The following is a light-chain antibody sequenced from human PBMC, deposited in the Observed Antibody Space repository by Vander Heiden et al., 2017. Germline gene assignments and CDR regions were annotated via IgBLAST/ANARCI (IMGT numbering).Light chain of an antibody. Sequence: IVMTHSPATLSVSPGERATLSCRASQSVSSNLAWYQQKRGQAPRLLIYGTSTRATGIPARFSGSGSGTEFTLTFSSLQSEDFAVYYCQQYNNWPITFGQGTRLEIK. CDR3: QQYNNWPIT. V-gene: IGKV3-15*01. CDR2: GTS. J-gene: IGKJ5*01. CDR1: QSVSSN.